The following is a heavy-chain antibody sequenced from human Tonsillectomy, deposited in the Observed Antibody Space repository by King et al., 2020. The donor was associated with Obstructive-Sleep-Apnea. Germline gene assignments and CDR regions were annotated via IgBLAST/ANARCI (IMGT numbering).Heavy chain of an antibody. D-gene: IGHD5-18*01. J-gene: IGHJ4*02. CDR1: GGSISSSSYY. CDR3: ANLGYSYGDYYFDY. Sequence: QLQESGPGLVKPSETLSLTCTVSGGSISSSSYYWGWIRQPPGKGLEWIGSIYYSGSTYYNQSLKSRVTISVDTSKNQFSLKLSSVTAADTAVYYCANLGYSYGDYYFDYWGQGTLVTVSS. V-gene: IGHV4-39*07. CDR2: IYYSGST.